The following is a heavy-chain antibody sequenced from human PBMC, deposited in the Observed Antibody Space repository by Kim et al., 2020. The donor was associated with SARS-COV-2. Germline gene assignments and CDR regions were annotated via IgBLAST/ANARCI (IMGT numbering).Heavy chain of an antibody. Sequence: ASVKVSCKASGYTFTSYYMHWVRQAPGQGLEWMGIINPSGGSTSYAQKFQGRVTMTRDTSTSTVYMELSSLRSEDTAVYYCARDWRQQLFTNWYFDLWGRGTLVTVSS. CDR3: ARDWRQQLFTNWYFDL. D-gene: IGHD6-13*01. V-gene: IGHV1-46*01. J-gene: IGHJ2*01. CDR2: INPSGGST. CDR1: GYTFTSYY.